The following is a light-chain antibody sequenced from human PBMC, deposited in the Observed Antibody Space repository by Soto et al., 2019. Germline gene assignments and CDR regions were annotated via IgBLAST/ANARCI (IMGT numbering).Light chain of an antibody. Sequence: EIVLTQSPGTLSLSPGERATLSCRASQSLSSGYLAWYQQKPGQAPRLLIYGASTRATGIPDRFSGSGSGTDFTLTISRLEPEDFAVYYCQQYGSSPLYTFGQGTKLEIK. CDR3: QQYGSSPLYT. V-gene: IGKV3-20*01. CDR2: GAS. CDR1: QSLSSGY. J-gene: IGKJ2*01.